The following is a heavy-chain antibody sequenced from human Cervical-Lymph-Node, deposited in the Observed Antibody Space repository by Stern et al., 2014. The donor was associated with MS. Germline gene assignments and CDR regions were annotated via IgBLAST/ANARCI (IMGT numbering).Heavy chain of an antibody. CDR2: ISYSGST. J-gene: IGHJ4*02. Sequence: QLQLQESGPGLLKPSETLSLTCTVSGGSISGSSYFWGWIRQPPGKGLEWIGRISYSGSTFYKPSLESRVTISVDTSKNQFSLKLISATAADTAFYYCARHEYSVGWYPDYWGQGTLVTVSS. V-gene: IGHV4-39*01. CDR1: GGSISGSSYF. CDR3: ARHEYSVGWYPDY. D-gene: IGHD6-13*01.